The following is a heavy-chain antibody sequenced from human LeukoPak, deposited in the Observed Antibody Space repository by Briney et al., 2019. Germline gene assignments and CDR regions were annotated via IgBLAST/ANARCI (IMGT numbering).Heavy chain of an antibody. D-gene: IGHD5-24*01. Sequence: GGSLRLSCAASGFTFSSYAMSWVRQAPGKGLEWVSAISGSGGSTYYADSVRGRFTISRDNSKNTLYLQMNSLRAEDTAVYYCARGEMATIPLNFDYWGQGTLVTVSS. J-gene: IGHJ4*02. CDR3: ARGEMATIPLNFDY. V-gene: IGHV3-23*01. CDR2: ISGSGGST. CDR1: GFTFSSYA.